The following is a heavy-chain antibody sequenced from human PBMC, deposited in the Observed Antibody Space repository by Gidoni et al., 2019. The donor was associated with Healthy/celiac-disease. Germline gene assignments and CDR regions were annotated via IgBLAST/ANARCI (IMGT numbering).Heavy chain of an antibody. CDR3: ARDLPSKRSPSNYDILTGYFDY. CDR2: ISYDGSNK. V-gene: IGHV3-30-3*01. D-gene: IGHD3-9*01. CDR1: GFTFSSYA. J-gene: IGHJ4*02. Sequence: QVQLVESGGGVVQPGRSLRLSCAASGFTFSSYAMHWVRQAPGKGLEWVAVISYDGSNKYYADSVKGRFTISRDNSKNTLYLQMNSLRAEDTAVYYCARDLPSKRSPSNYDILTGYFDYWGQGTLVTVSS.